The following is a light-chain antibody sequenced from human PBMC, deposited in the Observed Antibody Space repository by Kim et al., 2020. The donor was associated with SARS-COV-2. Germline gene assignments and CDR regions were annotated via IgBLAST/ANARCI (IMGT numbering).Light chain of an antibody. CDR3: CSYAGSFTLYV. CDR2: DVN. CDR1: SNNVGGYNY. V-gene: IGLV2-11*01. Sequence: QSALAQPRSVSGSPGQSVTISCTGSSNNVGGYNYVSWYQHHPGKAPKLIIYDVNRRPSGVPDRFSGSKSGNTASLTISGLQAEDEADYYCCSYAGSFTLYVFGSGTKVTVL. J-gene: IGLJ1*01.